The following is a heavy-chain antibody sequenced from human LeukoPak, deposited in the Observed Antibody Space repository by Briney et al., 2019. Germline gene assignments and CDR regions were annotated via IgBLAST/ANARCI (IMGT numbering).Heavy chain of an antibody. V-gene: IGHV3-30*09. CDR1: GFTFSSYA. J-gene: IGHJ6*02. CDR3: AREARFLETYYYYGMDV. D-gene: IGHD3-3*01. Sequence: GGSLRLSCAASGFTFSSYAMHWVRQAPGKGLEWVAVISYDGSNKYYADSVKGRFAISRDNSKNTLYLQMNSLRAEDTAVYYCAREARFLETYYYYGMDVWGQGTTVTVSS. CDR2: ISYDGSNK.